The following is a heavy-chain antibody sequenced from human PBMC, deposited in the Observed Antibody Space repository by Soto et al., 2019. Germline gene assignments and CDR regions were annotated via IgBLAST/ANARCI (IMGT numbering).Heavy chain of an antibody. J-gene: IGHJ6*03. Sequence: SETLSLTCTVSGGSISSYYWSWIRQPPGKGLEWIGYINYSGSTNYNPSLKSRVTISVDTSKNQFSLKLSSVTAADTAVYYCASRSAPPRYYYYYYMDVWGKGTTVTVSS. CDR1: GGSISSYY. V-gene: IGHV4-59*12. CDR3: ASRSAPPRYYYYYYMDV. CDR2: INYSGST. D-gene: IGHD3-3*01.